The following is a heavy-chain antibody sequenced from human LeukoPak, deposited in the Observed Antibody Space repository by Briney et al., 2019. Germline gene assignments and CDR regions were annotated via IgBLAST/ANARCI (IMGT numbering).Heavy chain of an antibody. CDR3: ARDLHGGYDLGSYYYAMDV. D-gene: IGHD5-12*01. J-gene: IGHJ6*02. Sequence: GGSLRLSCAASGFTFSSYWMHWVRQAPGKGLVWVSRINGDGSSTSYADSVKGRFTMSRDNAKNTLYLQMSSLRAEDTAVYYCARDLHGGYDLGSYYYAMDVWGQGTTVTVSS. CDR2: INGDGSST. V-gene: IGHV3-74*01. CDR1: GFTFSSYW.